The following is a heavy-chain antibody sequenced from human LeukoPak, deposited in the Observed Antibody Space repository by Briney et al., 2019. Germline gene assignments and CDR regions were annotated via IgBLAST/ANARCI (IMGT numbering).Heavy chain of an antibody. D-gene: IGHD3-16*01. J-gene: IGHJ4*02. V-gene: IGHV1-8*01. Sequence: ASVKVSCKASGYTFTNYDINWVRQDTGQGLEWMGWMNPNSGNTGYAQKFQGRVTMTRNTSISTAYMQLTSLRSEDTAVYYCARVRRGFMLDQELPLYFDYWGQGTLVTVSS. CDR1: GYTFTNYD. CDR2: MNPNSGNT. CDR3: ARVRRGFMLDQELPLYFDY.